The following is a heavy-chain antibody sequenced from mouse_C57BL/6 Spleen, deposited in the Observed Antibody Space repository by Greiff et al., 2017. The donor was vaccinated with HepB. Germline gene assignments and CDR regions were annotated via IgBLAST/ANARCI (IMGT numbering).Heavy chain of an antibody. V-gene: IGHV1-63*01. CDR2: IYPGGVYT. CDR1: GYTFTNYW. CDR3: ARRGATVVATWYFDY. Sequence: VQLQQSGAELVRPGTSVKMSCKASGYTFTNYWIGWAKQRPGHGLEWIGDIYPGGVYTNYNEKFKGKATLTADKSSSTAYMQFSSLTSEDSAIYYCARRGATVVATWYFDYWGQGTTLTVSS. J-gene: IGHJ2*01. D-gene: IGHD1-1*01.